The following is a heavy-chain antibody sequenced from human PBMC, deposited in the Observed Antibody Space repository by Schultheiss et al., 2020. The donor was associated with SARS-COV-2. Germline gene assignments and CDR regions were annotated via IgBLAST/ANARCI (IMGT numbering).Heavy chain of an antibody. J-gene: IGHJ6*02. V-gene: IGHV1-2*02. CDR2: INPNSGGT. CDR3: AHIVVVPAAQSYGMDV. CDR1: GYTFTGYY. D-gene: IGHD2-2*01. Sequence: ASVKVSCKASGYTFTGYYMHWVLQAPGQGLEWMGWINPNSGGTNYAQNFQGRVTMARDTSINTAYMELSRLTSDDTAVYYCAHIVVVPAAQSYGMDVWGQGTTVTVSS.